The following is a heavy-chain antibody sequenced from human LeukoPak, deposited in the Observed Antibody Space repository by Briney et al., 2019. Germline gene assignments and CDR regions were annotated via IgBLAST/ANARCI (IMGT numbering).Heavy chain of an antibody. CDR3: ARYLGIAAAGTDSFDI. Sequence: GESLKISCKGSGYSFISYWIGWVRQMPGKGLEWMGIIYPGDSDTRYSPSFQGQVTISADKSISTAYLQWSSLKASDTAMYYCARYLGIAAAGTDSFDIWGQGTMVTVSS. CDR1: GYSFISYW. J-gene: IGHJ3*02. CDR2: IYPGDSDT. V-gene: IGHV5-51*01. D-gene: IGHD6-13*01.